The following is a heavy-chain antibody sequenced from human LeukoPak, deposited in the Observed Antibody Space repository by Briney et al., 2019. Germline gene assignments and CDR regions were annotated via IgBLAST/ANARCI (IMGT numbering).Heavy chain of an antibody. CDR1: GFTFSHYA. D-gene: IGHD1-14*01. CDR2: VSESGDSI. Sequence: GGSLRLSCAASGFTFSHYAMTWVRQGPGQGLEWVSTVSESGDSIYYADSVKGRFIISRDNSKNTMYLQMNSLRAEDTATYYCARGHHGDSWSQGTLVTVSS. J-gene: IGHJ4*02. CDR3: ARGHHGDS. V-gene: IGHV3-23*01.